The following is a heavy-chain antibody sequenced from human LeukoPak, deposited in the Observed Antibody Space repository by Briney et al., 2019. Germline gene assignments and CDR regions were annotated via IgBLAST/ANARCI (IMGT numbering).Heavy chain of an antibody. J-gene: IGHJ4*02. Sequence: GRSLRLSCAASGFTFSSYGMHWVRQAPCKGLEWVAVIWYDGSNKYYADSVKGRFTISRDNSKNTLYLQMNSLRAEDTAVYYCARYNDYGDSLDYWGQGTLVTVSS. CDR3: ARYNDYGDSLDY. CDR1: GFTFSSYG. V-gene: IGHV3-33*01. CDR2: IWYDGSNK. D-gene: IGHD4-17*01.